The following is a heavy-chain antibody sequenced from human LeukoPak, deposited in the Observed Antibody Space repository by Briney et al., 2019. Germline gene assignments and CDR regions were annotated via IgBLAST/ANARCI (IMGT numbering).Heavy chain of an antibody. CDR2: IWYDGSNK. V-gene: IGHV3-33*08. CDR3: ARGALSSGWYLDY. D-gene: IGHD6-19*01. J-gene: IGHJ4*02. CDR1: GFTFSNAW. Sequence: PGGSLRLSCAASGFTFSNAWMSWVRQAPGKGLEWVAVIWYDGSNKYYADSVKGRFTISRDDSKNTLYLQMNSLRAEDTAVYYCARGALSSGWYLDYWGQGTLVTVSS.